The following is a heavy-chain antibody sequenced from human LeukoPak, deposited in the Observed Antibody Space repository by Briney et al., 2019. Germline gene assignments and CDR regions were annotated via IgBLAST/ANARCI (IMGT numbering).Heavy chain of an antibody. CDR2: FYTSGTT. CDR1: GASISAYF. CDR3: ARDPVWYFDL. J-gene: IGHJ2*01. V-gene: IGHV4-4*07. Sequence: SETLSLTCTVSGASISAYFWSWIRQPAGKGLEWIGHFYTSGTTNYNPSLKSRVTMSVDTSKNQFSLKLTSVTAADTAVYYCARDPVWYFDLWGRGTLVTLSS.